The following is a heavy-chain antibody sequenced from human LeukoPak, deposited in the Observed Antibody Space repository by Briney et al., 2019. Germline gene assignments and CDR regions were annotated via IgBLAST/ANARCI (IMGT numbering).Heavy chain of an antibody. CDR1: GLTVSSNY. J-gene: IGHJ4*02. Sequence: GGSLRLSCAASGLTVSSNYMSWVRQAPGKGLEWVSVIYSGGSTYYADSVKGRFTISRDNSKNSLYLQMNSLRTEDTALYYCAKVSTSLGIAAAGGYFDYWGQGTLVTVSS. V-gene: IGHV3-53*05. CDR3: AKVSTSLGIAAAGGYFDY. D-gene: IGHD6-13*01. CDR2: IYSGGST.